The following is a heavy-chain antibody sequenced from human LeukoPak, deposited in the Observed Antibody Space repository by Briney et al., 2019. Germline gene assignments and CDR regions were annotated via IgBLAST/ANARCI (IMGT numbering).Heavy chain of an antibody. CDR2: IYRSGST. J-gene: IGHJ6*03. Sequence: PSQTLSLTCTVSGGSISSGSYFWNWIRQPAGKGLEWIGRIYRSGSTNYNPSLKSRVTISVDTSKNQFSLKLSSVTAADTAVYYCARTLLPGSYMDVWGKGTTVTISS. V-gene: IGHV4-61*02. CDR3: ARTLLPGSYMDV. D-gene: IGHD1-26*01. CDR1: GGSISSGSYF.